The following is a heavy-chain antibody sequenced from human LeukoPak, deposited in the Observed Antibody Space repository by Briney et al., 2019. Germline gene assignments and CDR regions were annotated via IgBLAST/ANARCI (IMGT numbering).Heavy chain of an antibody. J-gene: IGHJ6*02. CDR1: GYTFTGYY. Sequence: ASVKVSCKASGYTFTGYYMHWVRQAPGQGLEWMGWINPNSGGTNYAQKFRGWVTMTRDTSISTAYMELSRLRSDDTAVYYCARDAYGGDYYYYYGMDVWGQGTTVTVSS. V-gene: IGHV1-2*04. CDR3: ARDAYGGDYYYYYGMDV. D-gene: IGHD4-23*01. CDR2: INPNSGGT.